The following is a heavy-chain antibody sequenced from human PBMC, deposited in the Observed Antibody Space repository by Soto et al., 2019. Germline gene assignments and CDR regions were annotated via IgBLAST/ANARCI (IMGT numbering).Heavy chain of an antibody. V-gene: IGHV1-18*01. J-gene: IGHJ6*02. CDR2: ISAYNGNT. CDR1: GYTFTSYG. D-gene: IGHD2-8*01. CDR3: ARIFACTNGVCDYYYGMDV. Sequence: ASVKVSCKASGYTFTSYGISWVRQAPGQGLEWMGWISAYNGNTNYAQKLQGRVTMTTDTSTSTAYMELRSLRSDDTAVYYCARIFACTNGVCDYYYGMDVWGQGTTVTVSS.